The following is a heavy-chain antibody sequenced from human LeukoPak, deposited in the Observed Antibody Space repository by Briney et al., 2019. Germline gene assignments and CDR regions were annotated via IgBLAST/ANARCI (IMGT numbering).Heavy chain of an antibody. J-gene: IGHJ4*02. CDR2: INHSGST. V-gene: IGHV4-34*01. D-gene: IGHD3-3*01. Sequence: SETLSLTCAVYGGSFSGYYWSWIRQPPGKGLEWIGEINHSGSTNYNPSLKSRVTISVDTSENQFSLKLSSVTAADTAVYYCARLWSSDYWGQGTLVTVSS. CDR1: GGSFSGYY. CDR3: ARLWSSDY.